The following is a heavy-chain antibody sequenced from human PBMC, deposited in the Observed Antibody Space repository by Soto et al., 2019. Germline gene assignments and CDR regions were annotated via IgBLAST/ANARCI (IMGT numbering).Heavy chain of an antibody. V-gene: IGHV3-23*01. Sequence: EVQLLESGGGLVQPGGSLRLSCAASGFTFSSYAMSWVRQAPGKGLEWVSAISGSGGSTYYADSVKGRFTISRDNSKNMLYLQMNSLRAEDTAVYYCAKVEGAEPYYYYGMDVWGQGTTVTVSS. CDR2: ISGSGGST. CDR1: GFTFSSYA. J-gene: IGHJ6*02. D-gene: IGHD3-16*01. CDR3: AKVEGAEPYYYYGMDV.